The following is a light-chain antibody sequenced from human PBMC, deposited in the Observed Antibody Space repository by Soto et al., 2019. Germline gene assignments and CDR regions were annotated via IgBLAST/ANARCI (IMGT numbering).Light chain of an antibody. CDR3: QQYRGYSWT. Sequence: DIQTTQSPSTLSASVGDRVTITCRASQSVTSWLAWYQQKPGKAPNLLIYKASNLEYGVSSRFSGSGYGTEFTLTISSLEPDDFATYYCQQYRGYSWTFGQGTKVEIK. CDR2: KAS. J-gene: IGKJ1*01. CDR1: QSVTSW. V-gene: IGKV1-5*03.